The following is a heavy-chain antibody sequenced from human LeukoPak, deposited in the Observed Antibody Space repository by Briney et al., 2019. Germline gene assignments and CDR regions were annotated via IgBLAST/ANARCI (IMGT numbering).Heavy chain of an antibody. J-gene: IGHJ3*02. Sequence: ASETLSLTCTVSSGSFRTYYWSWIRQPPGKGLEWIGYIFYNEGTSYNPSLKSRVTISVDTSKNQFSLKLSSVTAADTAAYFCARGPYSYDSSGAFDIWGQGTMVTVSS. CDR2: IFYNEGT. CDR1: SGSFRTYY. V-gene: IGHV4-59*08. CDR3: ARGPYSYDSSGAFDI. D-gene: IGHD3-22*01.